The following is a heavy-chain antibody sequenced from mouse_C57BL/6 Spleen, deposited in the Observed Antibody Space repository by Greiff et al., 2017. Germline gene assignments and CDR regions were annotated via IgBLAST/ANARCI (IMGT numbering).Heavy chain of an antibody. Sequence: VQLQQSVAELVRPGASVKLSCTASGFTIKNTYMHWVKQRPEQGLEWIGGIDPANGNTKYAPKFQGKATLTADTSSKTAYPQCIRLTSEVTASYSGASGYSYYWRYAMDYWGQGTTLTVSS. D-gene: IGHD2-12*01. CDR3: ASGYSYYWRYAMDY. CDR2: IDPANGNT. CDR1: GFTIKNTY. V-gene: IGHV14-3*01. J-gene: IGHJ4*01.